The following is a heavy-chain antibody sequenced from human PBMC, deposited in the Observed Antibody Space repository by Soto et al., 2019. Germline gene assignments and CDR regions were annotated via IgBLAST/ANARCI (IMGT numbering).Heavy chain of an antibody. V-gene: IGHV4-59*01. CDR2: IYYSGST. Sequence: SETLSLTCTVSGGSISSYYWSWIRQPPGKGLEWIGYIYYSGSTNYNPSLKSRVTISVDTSKNQFSLKLSSVTAADTAVYYCARDRRGRDQYYYYYKDVWGKGTAITASS. CDR3: ARDRRGRDQYYYYYKDV. J-gene: IGHJ6*03. CDR1: GGSISSYY.